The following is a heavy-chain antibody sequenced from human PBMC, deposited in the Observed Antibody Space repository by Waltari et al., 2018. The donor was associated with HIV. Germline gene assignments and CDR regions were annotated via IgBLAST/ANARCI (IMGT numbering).Heavy chain of an antibody. Sequence: EVHLVASGGGLVKPGGSLRLTCATPGLPPSDFSMTWVRQAPGKGLEWVSSSSSSSIYIYYADSVKGRVTISRDNAKKSVYLQMNSLRAEDTAVYYCARSSFDVVPEVPAIDYWGQGTLVTVSS. J-gene: IGHJ4*02. CDR3: ARSSFDVVPEVPAIDY. CDR2: SSSSSIYI. D-gene: IGHD2-15*01. CDR1: GLPPSDFS. V-gene: IGHV3-21*01.